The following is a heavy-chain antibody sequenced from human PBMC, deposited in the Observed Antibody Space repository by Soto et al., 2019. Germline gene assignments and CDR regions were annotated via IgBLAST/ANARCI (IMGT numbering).Heavy chain of an antibody. Sequence: GGGLKRSGTGSVYSFTSYWMSWVRQIPGKGLEWMGRIDPSDSYTNYSPSFQGHVTISADKSISTAYLQWSSLKASDTAMYYCARGGTSSRGDIWGQGTMVT. CDR1: VYSFTSYW. CDR2: IDPSDSYT. V-gene: IGHV5-10-1*01. J-gene: IGHJ3*02. D-gene: IGHD2-2*01. CDR3: ARGGTSSRGDI.